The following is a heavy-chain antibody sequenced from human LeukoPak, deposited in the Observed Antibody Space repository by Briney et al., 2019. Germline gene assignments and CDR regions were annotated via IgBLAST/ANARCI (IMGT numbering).Heavy chain of an antibody. CDR2: IYYSGST. D-gene: IGHD3-10*01. CDR3: ARDRMVRGVLYGMDV. J-gene: IGHJ6*02. Sequence: SETLSLTCTVSGGSISSYYWSWIRQPPGKGLEWIGYIYYSGSTNYNPSLKSRVTISVDTSKNQFSLKLSSVTAADTAVYYCARDRMVRGVLYGMDVWGQGTTVTVSS. CDR1: GGSISSYY. V-gene: IGHV4-59*01.